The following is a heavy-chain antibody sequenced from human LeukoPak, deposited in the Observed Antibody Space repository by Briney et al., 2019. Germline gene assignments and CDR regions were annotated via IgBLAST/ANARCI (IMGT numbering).Heavy chain of an antibody. CDR2: ISYDGSNK. CDR1: GFTFSSYG. CDR3: AKDITMVL. V-gene: IGHV3-30*18. Sequence: GGSPRLSCAASGFTFSSYGMHWVRQAPGKGLEWVAVISYDGSNKYYADSVKGRFTISRDNSKNTLYLQMNSLRAEDTAVYYCAKDITMVLWGQGTLVTVPS. D-gene: IGHD3-10*01. J-gene: IGHJ4*02.